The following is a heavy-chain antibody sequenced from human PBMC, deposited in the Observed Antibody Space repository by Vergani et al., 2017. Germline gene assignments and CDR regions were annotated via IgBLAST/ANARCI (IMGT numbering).Heavy chain of an antibody. CDR1: GFTFSSYA. CDR2: ISYDGSNK. J-gene: IGHJ4*02. V-gene: IGHV3-30*01. CDR3: ARDQDYGDYGGGDY. Sequence: QVQLVESGGGVVQPGRSLRLSCAASGFTFSSYAMHWVRQAPGKGLEWVAVISYDGSNKYYADSVKGRFTISRDNSKNTLYLQMNSLRAEDTAGYYCARDQDYGDYGGGDYWGQGTLVTVSS. D-gene: IGHD4-17*01.